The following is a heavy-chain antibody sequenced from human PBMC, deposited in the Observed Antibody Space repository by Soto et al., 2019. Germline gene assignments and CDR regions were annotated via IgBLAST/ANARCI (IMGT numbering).Heavy chain of an antibody. CDR2: IHHSGNS. J-gene: IGHJ4*02. V-gene: IGHV4-4*02. D-gene: IGHD6-13*01. CDR1: GDSISSDKW. CDR3: AIGERKQPRDY. Sequence: PSETLSLTCAVSGDSISSDKWWSWVRQPPGKGLEWIGEIHHSGNSNYNPSLKSRVIISVDKSKNQFSLKLSSVTGADTAVYYCAIGERKQPRDYWVQGPLVTGTS.